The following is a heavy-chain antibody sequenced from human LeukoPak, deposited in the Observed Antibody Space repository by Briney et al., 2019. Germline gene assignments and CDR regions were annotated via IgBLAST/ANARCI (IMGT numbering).Heavy chain of an antibody. CDR3: ARDSGEDIVLMVYASGSSYNSYYFDY. J-gene: IGHJ4*02. V-gene: IGHV4-34*01. CDR1: GGSFSCYY. D-gene: IGHD2-8*01. CDR2: INHSGST. Sequence: SETLSLTCAVYGGSFSCYYWSWIRQPPGKGLEWIGEINHSGSTNSNPSLKSRVTISVDTSNNQFSLKLSHVTAADTAVYYCARDSGEDIVLMVYASGSSYNSYYFDYWGQGTMVTVSS.